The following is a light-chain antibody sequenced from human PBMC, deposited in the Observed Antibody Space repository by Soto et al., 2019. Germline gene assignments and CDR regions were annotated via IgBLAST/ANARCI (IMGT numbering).Light chain of an antibody. V-gene: IGKV3-20*01. CDR2: GAS. J-gene: IGKJ1*01. Sequence: EIVLTQSPGTLSLSPGERATLSCRASQSVSSNYLAWYQQKAGQAPRPLIYGASSRATGIPDRFSGSGAGTDFTLTICRLESEDFAVYYCQQYGSSPWTFGQGTKVEIK. CDR3: QQYGSSPWT. CDR1: QSVSSNY.